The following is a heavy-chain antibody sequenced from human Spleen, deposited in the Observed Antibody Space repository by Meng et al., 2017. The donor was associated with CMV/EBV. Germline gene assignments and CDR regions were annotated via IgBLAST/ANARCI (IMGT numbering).Heavy chain of an antibody. V-gene: IGHV4-39*07. J-gene: IGHJ4*02. D-gene: IGHD3-22*01. CDR2: IYYSGTT. CDR3: ASRGALYDSSGYYYD. CDR1: GGSISSSSYY. Sequence: SETLSLTCTVSGGSISSSSYYWGWIRQPPGQRLEWIGSIYYSGTTYYNPSLKSRVTISVDTSKNQLSLKLSSVTAADTAVYYCASRGALYDSSGYYYDWGQGTLVTVSS.